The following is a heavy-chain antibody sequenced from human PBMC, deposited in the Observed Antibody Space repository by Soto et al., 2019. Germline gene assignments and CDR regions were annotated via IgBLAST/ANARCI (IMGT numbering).Heavy chain of an antibody. J-gene: IGHJ4*02. CDR2: ISPMFGAA. CDR3: AREVQVHTPAFVY. Sequence: QVQLVQSGAEMKKPGSSVKVSCQSSGGTFNTYAMNWVRQAPGQGPEWMGDISPMFGAANYAPKFQGRVTVTADEPTGTSYMQLSSLTSDDTALYFCAREVQVHTPAFVYWGQGTRVTVSS. V-gene: IGHV1-69*19. D-gene: IGHD3-10*01. CDR1: GGTFNTYA.